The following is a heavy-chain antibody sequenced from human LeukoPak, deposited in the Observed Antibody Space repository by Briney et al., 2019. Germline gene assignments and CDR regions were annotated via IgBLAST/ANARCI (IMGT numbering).Heavy chain of an antibody. CDR2: INPSGGST. CDR3: ARDSRTNVHFDY. CDR1: GYTFTSYY. V-gene: IGHV1-46*01. Sequence: ASVKVSCKASGYTFTSYYMHWVRQAPGQGLEWMGIINPSGGSTSYAQKFQGRVTMTRDTSTSTVYMELSSLRSEDTAVYHCARDSRTNVHFDYWGQGTLVTVSS. J-gene: IGHJ4*02. D-gene: IGHD1-14*01.